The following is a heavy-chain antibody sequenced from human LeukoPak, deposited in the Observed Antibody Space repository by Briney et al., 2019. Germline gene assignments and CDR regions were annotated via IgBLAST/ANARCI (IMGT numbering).Heavy chain of an antibody. D-gene: IGHD3-16*01. CDR3: AREHPRGEVDDFDY. CDR1: GGSISSGSYY. V-gene: IGHV4-61*02. Sequence: SETLSLTCTVSGGSISSGSYYWSWIRQPAGKGLEWIGRIYTSGSTNYNPSLKSRVTISVDTSKNQFSLKLSSVTAADTAVYYCAREHPRGEVDDFDYWGQGTLVTVSS. J-gene: IGHJ4*02. CDR2: IYTSGST.